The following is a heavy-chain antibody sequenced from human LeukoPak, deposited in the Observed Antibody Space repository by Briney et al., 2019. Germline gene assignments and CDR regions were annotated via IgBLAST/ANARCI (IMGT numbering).Heavy chain of an antibody. D-gene: IGHD5-24*01. J-gene: IGHJ4*02. CDR3: ARVCVERRWLQFGYFDY. V-gene: IGHV4-39*07. CDR1: GGSISSSSYY. CDR2: IYYSGST. Sequence: PSETLSLTCTVSGGSISSSSYYWGWIRQPPGKGLEWIGSIYYSGSTYYNPSLKSRVTISVDTSKNQFSLKLSSVTAADTAVYYCARVCVERRWLQFGYFDYWGQGTLVTVSS.